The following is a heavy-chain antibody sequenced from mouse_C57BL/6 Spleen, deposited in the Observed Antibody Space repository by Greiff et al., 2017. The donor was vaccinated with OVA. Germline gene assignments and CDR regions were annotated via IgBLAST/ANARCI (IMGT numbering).Heavy chain of an antibody. CDR1: GYTFTSYW. V-gene: IGHV1-55*01. Sequence: VQLQQPGAELVKPGASVKMSCKASGYTFTSYWITWVKQRPGQGLEWIGDIYPGSGSTNYNEKFKSKATLTVDTSSSTAYMQLSSLTSEDSAVYYCARGYYDYGWCAYWGQGTLVTVSA. CDR2: IYPGSGST. D-gene: IGHD2-4*01. CDR3: ARGYYDYGWCAY. J-gene: IGHJ3*01.